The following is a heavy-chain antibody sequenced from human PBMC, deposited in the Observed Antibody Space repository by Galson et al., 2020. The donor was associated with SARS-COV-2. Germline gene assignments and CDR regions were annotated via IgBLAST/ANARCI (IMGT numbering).Heavy chain of an antibody. J-gene: IGHJ6*02. Sequence: SETLSLTCAVYGGSFSGYYWSWIRQPPGKGLEWIGEINHSGSTNYNPSLKSRVTISVDTSKNQFSLKLSSVTAADTAVYYCARGRGALRDYYCSGSYYDGALYYYYGMDVWGQGTTVTVSS. CDR2: INHSGST. D-gene: IGHD3-10*01. CDR3: ARGRGALRDYYCSGSYYDGALYYYYGMDV. CDR1: GGSFSGYY. V-gene: IGHV4-34*01.